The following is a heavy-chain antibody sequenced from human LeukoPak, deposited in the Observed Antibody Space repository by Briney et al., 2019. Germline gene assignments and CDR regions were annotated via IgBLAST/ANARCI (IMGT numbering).Heavy chain of an antibody. CDR1: GFTFTNAW. D-gene: IGHD3-16*02. CDR3: TTDLYVRGSYRFEYFQH. Sequence: PGGSLRLSCAASGFTFTNAWMSWVRQAPGKGLEWVGRIKSKTDGGTTDYAAPVKGRFTISRDDSKNTLYLQMNSLKTEDTAVYYCTTDLYVRGSYRFEYFQHWGQGTLVTVSS. J-gene: IGHJ1*01. CDR2: IKSKTDGGTT. V-gene: IGHV3-15*01.